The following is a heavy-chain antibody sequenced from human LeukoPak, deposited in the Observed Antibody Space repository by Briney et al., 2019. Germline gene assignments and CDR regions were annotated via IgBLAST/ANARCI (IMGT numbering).Heavy chain of an antibody. J-gene: IGHJ4*02. CDR2: ISDSGST. CDR1: GGSFSSYY. D-gene: IGHD1-26*01. Sequence: SETLSLTCTVSGGSFSSYYWIWIRQPAGKGLEWIGRISDSGSTNNNPSLKSRVIMSIDTSKNQFSLQLSSVTAADTAVYYCARVQSGSYDYWGQGTLVTVSS. V-gene: IGHV4-4*07. CDR3: ARVQSGSYDY.